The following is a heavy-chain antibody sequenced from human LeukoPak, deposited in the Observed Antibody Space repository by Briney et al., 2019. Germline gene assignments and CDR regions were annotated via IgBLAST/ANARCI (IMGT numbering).Heavy chain of an antibody. Sequence: GGSLRLSCAASGFTFSGYWMHWVRQAPGKGLVWVSLINHDGSNRNYADSVRGRFTISRDNAKNTLYLQMNSLRAEDTAVYFCARAARNWGIDYWGQGTPVTVSS. V-gene: IGHV3-74*01. CDR2: INHDGSNR. J-gene: IGHJ4*02. D-gene: IGHD7-27*01. CDR1: GFTFSGYW. CDR3: ARAARNWGIDY.